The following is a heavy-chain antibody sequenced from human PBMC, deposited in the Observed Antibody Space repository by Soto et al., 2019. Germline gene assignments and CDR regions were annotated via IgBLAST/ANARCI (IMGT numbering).Heavy chain of an antibody. CDR2: IYYSGST. CDR3: ARSIPDDFWSGYYTPYYSYMDA. CDR1: GGSISRYY. J-gene: IGHJ6*03. Sequence: SETLSLTWTVSGGSISRYYWRWVRQPPRKGLEWIGYIYYSGSTNYNPSLKSRGTISVDTSKNQFSLKLSSVTDADTAVYYCARSIPDDFWSGYYTPYYSYMDAWGKGTTVTVSS. D-gene: IGHD3-3*01. V-gene: IGHV4-59*01.